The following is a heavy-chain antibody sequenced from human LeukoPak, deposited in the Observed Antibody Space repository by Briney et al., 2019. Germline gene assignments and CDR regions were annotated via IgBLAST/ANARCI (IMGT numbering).Heavy chain of an antibody. V-gene: IGHV1-2*02. CDR3: ARTPVFGSGWPLGY. Sequence: ASVKVSRKPSGYTFTGYYMHWVRQAPGQGREWMGWINTNSGGTNYAQKFQGRVTMTRDTSISTAYMELSRLRSDETAVYYCARTPVFGSGWPLGYWGQGTLVTVSS. CDR2: INTNSGGT. CDR1: GYTFTGYY. D-gene: IGHD6-19*01. J-gene: IGHJ4*02.